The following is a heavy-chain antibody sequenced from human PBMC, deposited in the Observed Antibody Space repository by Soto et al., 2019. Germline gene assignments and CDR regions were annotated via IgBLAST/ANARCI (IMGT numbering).Heavy chain of an antibody. CDR3: ARSEGGILYYYYGMDV. J-gene: IGHJ6*02. V-gene: IGHV4-59*01. CDR2: IYYSGST. Sequence: QVQLQESGPGLVKPSETLSLTCTVSGGSISSYYWSWIRQPPGKGLEWIGYIYYSGSTNYNPSLKSRVTISVDTSKNQFSLKLSSVTAADTAVYYCARSEGGILYYYYGMDVWGQGTTVTVSS. D-gene: IGHD2-21*01. CDR1: GGSISSYY.